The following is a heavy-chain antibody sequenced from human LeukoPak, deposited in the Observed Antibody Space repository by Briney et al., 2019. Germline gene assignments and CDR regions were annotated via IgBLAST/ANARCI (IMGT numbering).Heavy chain of an antibody. D-gene: IGHD3-10*01. Sequence: PSEALSLTCTVSGDSISSYHWSWIRQPPGKGLEWIGYISYSGGPNYNPSHKSRVTISVDTSKNQFSLKLSSVTAADTAVYYCARPSRSGSYYSAPFDYWGQGTLVTVSS. CDR2: ISYSGGP. CDR1: GDSISSYH. V-gene: IGHV4-59*08. CDR3: ARPSRSGSYYSAPFDY. J-gene: IGHJ4*02.